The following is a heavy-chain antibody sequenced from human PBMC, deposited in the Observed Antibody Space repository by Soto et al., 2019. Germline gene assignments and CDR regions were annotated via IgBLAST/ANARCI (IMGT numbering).Heavy chain of an antibody. Sequence: SETLSLTCTVSGGSISSYYWSWIRQPPGKGLEWIGYIYYSGSTNYNPSLKSRVTISVDTSKNQFSLKLSSVTAADTAVYYFARGIGGNPNYYYYYYMDVWGKGTTVTVSS. D-gene: IGHD3-16*01. CDR2: IYYSGST. V-gene: IGHV4-59*01. CDR3: ARGIGGNPNYYYYYYMDV. J-gene: IGHJ6*03. CDR1: GGSISSYY.